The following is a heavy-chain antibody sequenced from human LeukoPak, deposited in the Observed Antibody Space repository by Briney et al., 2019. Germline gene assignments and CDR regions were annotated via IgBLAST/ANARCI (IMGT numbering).Heavy chain of an antibody. D-gene: IGHD1-1*01. CDR3: ARDRRRLRGMNGDGDAFDI. CDR2: IYSDGSI. Sequence: GGSLRLSCAASGFSVGGNYISWVRQAPGKGLEGVSMIYSDGSIFHADAVKGRFTMSIDNSRNTLDLQMNSLRVEDTAVYFCARDRRRLRGMNGDGDAFDIWGQGTMVTVSS. CDR1: GFSVGGNY. J-gene: IGHJ3*02. V-gene: IGHV3-53*01.